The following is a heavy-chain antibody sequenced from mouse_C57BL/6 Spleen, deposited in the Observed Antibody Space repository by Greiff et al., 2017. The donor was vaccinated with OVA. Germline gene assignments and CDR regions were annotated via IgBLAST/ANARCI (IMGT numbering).Heavy chain of an antibody. D-gene: IGHD1-1*01. J-gene: IGHJ2*01. V-gene: IGHV1-82*01. CDR2: IYPGDGDT. CDR1: GYAFSSSW. CDR3: ARLYYGSSGDY. Sequence: QVQLQQSGPELVKPGASVKISCKASGYAFSSSWMNWVKQRPGKGLEWIGRIYPGDGDTNYNGKFKGKATLTADKSSSTAYMQLSSLTSEDSAVYFCARLYYGSSGDYWGQGTTLTVSS.